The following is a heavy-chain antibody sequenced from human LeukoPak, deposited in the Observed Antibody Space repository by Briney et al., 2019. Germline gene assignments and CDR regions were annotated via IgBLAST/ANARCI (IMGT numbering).Heavy chain of an antibody. CDR3: ARRPTVATFFDY. J-gene: IGHJ4*02. V-gene: IGHV4-59*01. CDR1: GGSISSYY. Sequence: SETLSLTCTVSGGSISSYYWSWIRQPPGKGLEWIGYIYNSGSTNYNPSLKSRVTISVDTSKNQFSLKLSSVTAADTAVYYCARRPTVATFFDYWGQGTLVTVSS. CDR2: IYNSGST. D-gene: IGHD4-17*01.